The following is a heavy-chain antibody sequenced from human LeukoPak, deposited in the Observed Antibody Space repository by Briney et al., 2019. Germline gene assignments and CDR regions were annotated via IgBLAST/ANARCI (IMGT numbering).Heavy chain of an antibody. V-gene: IGHV4-34*01. CDR2: INHSGST. J-gene: IGHJ3*02. CDR3: ARPLTTVPHDAFDI. CDR1: GGSFSGYY. Sequence: SETLSLTCAVYGGSFSGYYWSWIRQPPGKGLEWIGEINHSGSTTYNPSLRSRVTISVDTSKNQFSLKLSSVTAADTAVYYCARPLTTVPHDAFDIWGQGTMVTVSS. D-gene: IGHD4-17*01.